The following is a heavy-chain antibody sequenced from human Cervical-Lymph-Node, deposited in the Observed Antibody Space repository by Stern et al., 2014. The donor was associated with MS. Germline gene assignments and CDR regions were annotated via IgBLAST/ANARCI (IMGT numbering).Heavy chain of an antibody. D-gene: IGHD4-23*01. CDR2: IVVGSGNT. CDR1: GFTFTSSA. V-gene: IGHV1-58*01. CDR3: AALVRGNSALIDY. Sequence: QLVESGAEVKKPGTSVKVSCKASGFTFTSSAVQWVRQARGQRLEWIGWIVVGSGNTNYAQKFQERVTITRDMSTSTAYMELSSLRSEDTAVYYCAALVRGNSALIDYWGQGTLVTVSS. J-gene: IGHJ4*02.